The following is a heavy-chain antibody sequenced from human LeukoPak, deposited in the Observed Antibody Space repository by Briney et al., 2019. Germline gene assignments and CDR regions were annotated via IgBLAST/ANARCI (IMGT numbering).Heavy chain of an antibody. Sequence: PSETLSLTCTVSGVSISSSLYYWAWIRQPPGKGLEWMGGIVYSGSTYYNPSLKSRVTISVDTSKNQFSLKLSSVTAADTAVYYCARILHLDYGGNSGEDYWGQGTLVTVSS. CDR3: ARILHLDYGGNSGEDY. CDR2: IVYSGST. V-gene: IGHV4-39*01. J-gene: IGHJ4*02. D-gene: IGHD4-23*01. CDR1: GVSISSSLYY.